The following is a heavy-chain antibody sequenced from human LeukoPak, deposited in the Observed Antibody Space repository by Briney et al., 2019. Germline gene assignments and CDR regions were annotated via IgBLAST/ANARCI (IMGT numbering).Heavy chain of an antibody. Sequence: SETLSLTCAVYGGSFSGYYWSWIRQPPGKGLEWIGEINHSGSTNYNPSLKSRVTISVDTSKNQFSLKLSSVTAADTAVYYCAREGRIFGVVINYYYYYMDVWGKGTTVTVSS. CDR1: GGSFSGYY. J-gene: IGHJ6*03. CDR3: AREGRIFGVVINYYYYYMDV. D-gene: IGHD3-3*02. V-gene: IGHV4-34*01. CDR2: INHSGST.